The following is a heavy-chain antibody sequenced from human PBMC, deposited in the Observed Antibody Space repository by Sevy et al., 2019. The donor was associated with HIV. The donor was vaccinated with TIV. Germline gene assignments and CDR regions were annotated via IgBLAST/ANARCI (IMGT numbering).Heavy chain of an antibody. CDR2: IYYSGRT. CDR3: ASIKIFGVVSDYSDY. J-gene: IGHJ4*02. Sequence: SETLSLTCSVSGDSISSSSYYWVWIRQPPWKGLEWIGTIYYSGRTYYNPSLKSRVTVSVDTSKNQFSLRVSSVTAADTAVYYCASIKIFGVVSDYSDYWGQGTLVTVSS. CDR1: GDSISSSSYY. D-gene: IGHD3-3*01. V-gene: IGHV4-39*01.